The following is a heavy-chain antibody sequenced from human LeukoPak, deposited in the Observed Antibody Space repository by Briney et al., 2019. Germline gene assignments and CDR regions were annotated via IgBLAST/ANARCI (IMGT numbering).Heavy chain of an antibody. J-gene: IGHJ4*02. V-gene: IGHV4-34*01. D-gene: IGHD3-10*01. CDR3: ARHHPGSSGYFDY. CDR2: INHSGST. CDR1: GGSFSGYY. Sequence: KPSETLSLTCAVYGGSFSGYYWSWIRQPPGKGLEWIGEINHSGSTNYNPSLKSRVTISVDTSKNQFSLKLSSVTAADTAVYYCARHHPGSSGYFDYWGQGTLVTVSS.